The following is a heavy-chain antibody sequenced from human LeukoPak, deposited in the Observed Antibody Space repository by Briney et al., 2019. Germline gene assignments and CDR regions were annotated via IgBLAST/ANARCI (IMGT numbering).Heavy chain of an antibody. Sequence: GGSLRLSCAASGFTFSNYAMSWVRQAPGKGLEWVSSLNGRGDSPYYADSVKGRFTISRDNSKNTLYLQMHSLRVEDTAVYYCARDLDGSGSLDYWGQGTLDTVSS. V-gene: IGHV3-23*01. CDR2: LNGRGDSP. J-gene: IGHJ4*02. CDR1: GFTFSNYA. D-gene: IGHD3-10*01. CDR3: ARDLDGSGSLDY.